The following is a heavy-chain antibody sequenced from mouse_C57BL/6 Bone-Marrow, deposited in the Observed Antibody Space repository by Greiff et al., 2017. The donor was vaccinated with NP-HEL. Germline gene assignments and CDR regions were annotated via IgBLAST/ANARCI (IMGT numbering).Heavy chain of an antibody. D-gene: IGHD1-1*01. CDR2: ISNGGGST. CDR1: GFTFSDYY. J-gene: IGHJ3*01. CDR3: AVLRSFAY. V-gene: IGHV5-12*01. Sequence: VQLKESGGGLVQPGGSLKLSCAASGFTFSDYYMYWVRQTPEKRLEWVAYISNGGGSTYYPDTVKGRFTISRDNAKNTLYLQMSRLKSEDTAMYYCAVLRSFAYWGQGTLVTVSA.